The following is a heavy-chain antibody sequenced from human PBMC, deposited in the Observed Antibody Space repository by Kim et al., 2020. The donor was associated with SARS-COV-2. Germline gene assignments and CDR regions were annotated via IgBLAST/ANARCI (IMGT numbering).Heavy chain of an antibody. D-gene: IGHD3-3*01. Sequence: GGSLRLSCAASGFTFSSYWMSWVRQAPGKGLEWVANIKQDGSEKYYVDSVKGRFTISRDNAKNSLYLQMNSLRAEDTAVYYCARDRTTYDFWSGYASHYYMDVWGKGTTVTVSS. CDR2: IKQDGSEK. J-gene: IGHJ6*03. CDR3: ARDRTTYDFWSGYASHYYMDV. CDR1: GFTFSSYW. V-gene: IGHV3-7*01.